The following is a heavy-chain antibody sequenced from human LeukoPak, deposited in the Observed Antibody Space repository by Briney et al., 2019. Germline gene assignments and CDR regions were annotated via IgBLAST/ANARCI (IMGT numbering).Heavy chain of an antibody. CDR2: ISFDGSKK. V-gene: IGHV3-30*04. J-gene: IGHJ3*02. Sequence: PGGSLRLSCAASELPFSSYAMDWVRQAPGKGLEWVAFISFDGSKKYYADSVKGRFTISRDNSKDTLYLQMNSLRADDTAVYYCARDVGDSTGYYPPSGFDIWGQGTMVTVSS. CDR1: ELPFSSYA. D-gene: IGHD3-22*01. CDR3: ARDVGDSTGYYPPSGFDI.